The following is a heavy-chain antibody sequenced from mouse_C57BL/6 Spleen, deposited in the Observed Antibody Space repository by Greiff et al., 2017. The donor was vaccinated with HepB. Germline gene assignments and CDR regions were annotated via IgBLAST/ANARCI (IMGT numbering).Heavy chain of an antibody. CDR1: GYTFTDYY. CDR3: ARGITTVVADYAMDY. CDR2: IFPGSGST. Sequence: VQLVESGPALVKPGASVKISCKASGYTFTDYYINWVKQRPGQGLEWIGWIFPGSGSTYYNEKFKGKATLTVDKSSSTAYMLLSSLTSEDSAVYFCARGITTVVADYAMDYWGQGTSVTVSS. D-gene: IGHD1-1*01. V-gene: IGHV1-75*01. J-gene: IGHJ4*01.